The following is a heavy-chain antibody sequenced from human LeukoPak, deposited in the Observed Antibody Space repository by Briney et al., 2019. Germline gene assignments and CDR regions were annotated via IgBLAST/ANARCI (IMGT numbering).Heavy chain of an antibody. Sequence: GGSLRLSCAASGFTFSDHYMTWIRQAPGKGLEWVSHITSSSSYTNYADSVKGRFTISRDNAKNSLYLQMNNLTAEDTAVYYCARVPGGGTAANWGQGTMVTVSS. CDR3: ARVPGGGTAAN. CDR1: GFTFSDHY. CDR2: ITSSSSYT. J-gene: IGHJ3*01. D-gene: IGHD1-7*01. V-gene: IGHV3-11*05.